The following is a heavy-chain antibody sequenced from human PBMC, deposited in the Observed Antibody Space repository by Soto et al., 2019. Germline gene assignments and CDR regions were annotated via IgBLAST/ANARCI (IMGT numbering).Heavy chain of an antibody. V-gene: IGHV3-21*01. J-gene: IGHJ4*02. Sequence: GGSLRLSCAASGFTFSSYSMNWVRQAPGKGLEWVSSISSSSSYIYYADSVKGRFTISGDNAKNSLYLQMNSLRAEDTAVYYCVRVPNLYSNSYYFYYWGQGTLVTVSS. CDR3: VRVPNLYSNSYYFYY. CDR2: ISSSSSYI. CDR1: GFTFSSYS. D-gene: IGHD6-6*01.